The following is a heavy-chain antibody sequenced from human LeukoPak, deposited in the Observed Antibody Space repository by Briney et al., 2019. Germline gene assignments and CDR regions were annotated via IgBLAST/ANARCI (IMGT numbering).Heavy chain of an antibody. CDR2: ISGSGGST. V-gene: IGHV3-23*01. CDR1: GFTFSSYA. D-gene: IGHD3-22*01. CDR3: ANDYYDSSGYPYYFDY. Sequence: GGSLRLSCAASGFTFSSYAMSWVRQAPGKGLEWGSAISGSGGSTYYADSVKGRFTISRDNSKNTLYLQMNSLRAEDTAVYYCANDYYDSSGYPYYFDYWGQGTLVTVSS. J-gene: IGHJ4*02.